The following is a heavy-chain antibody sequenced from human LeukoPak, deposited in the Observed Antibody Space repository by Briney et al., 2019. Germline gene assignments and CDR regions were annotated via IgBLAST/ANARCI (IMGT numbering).Heavy chain of an antibody. Sequence: GGSLRLSCTASGFTFGDYAMSWVRQAPGKGLEWVGFIRSKAYGGTTEYAASVKGGFTISRDDSRSIAYLQMSSLKTEDTAVYYCTRARASYYFDYWGQGTLVTVSS. D-gene: IGHD3-10*01. CDR1: GFTFGDYA. CDR2: IRSKAYGGTT. V-gene: IGHV3-49*04. CDR3: TRARASYYFDY. J-gene: IGHJ4*02.